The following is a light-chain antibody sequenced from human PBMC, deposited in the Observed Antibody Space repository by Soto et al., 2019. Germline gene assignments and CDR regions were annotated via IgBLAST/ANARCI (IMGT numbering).Light chain of an antibody. J-gene: IGKJ1*01. CDR2: KAS. CDR1: QGITDW. V-gene: IGKV1-5*03. Sequence: DIQMTQSPSTLSASVGDRVTITCRASQGITDWLAWYQQKPGKAPKFLIYKASNLESGVPSRFSGSGSGTAFTLTISSVQPDDFATYYCQYYDNYSWTFGQGTKVEIK. CDR3: QYYDNYSWT.